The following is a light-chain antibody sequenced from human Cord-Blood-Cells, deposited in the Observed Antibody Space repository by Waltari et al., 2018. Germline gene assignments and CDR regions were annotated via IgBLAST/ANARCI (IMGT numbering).Light chain of an antibody. J-gene: IGKJ4*01. CDR1: QSLLHSNGYNY. V-gene: IGKV2-28*01. Sequence: DIVMTQSPLSLPVTPGEPASIPCRSSQSLLHSNGYNYLDWYLQKPGQSPQLLIYLGSNRASGVPDRFSGSGSGTGFTLKISRVEAEDVGVYYCMQALQTPRTFGGGTKVEIK. CDR2: LGS. CDR3: MQALQTPRT.